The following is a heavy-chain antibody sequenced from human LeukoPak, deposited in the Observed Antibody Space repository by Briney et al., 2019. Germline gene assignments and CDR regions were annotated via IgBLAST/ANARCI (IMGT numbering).Heavy chain of an antibody. CDR1: GDSITSHY. J-gene: IGHJ4*02. D-gene: IGHD3-22*01. V-gene: IGHV4-59*11. CDR2: IYYTGII. CDR3: ARSVDYFDNTGPHMMFDY. Sequence: SETLSLTCNVSGDSITSHYWNWIRQPPGKRLERIGYIYYTGIIKYNPSLTSRVSMSVDTSKNQFFLKMKSVTAADTAVYHCARSVDYFDNTGPHMMFDYWGQGTLVTVSP.